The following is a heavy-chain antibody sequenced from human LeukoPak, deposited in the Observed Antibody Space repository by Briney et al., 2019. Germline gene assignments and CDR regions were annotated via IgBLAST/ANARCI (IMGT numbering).Heavy chain of an antibody. Sequence: GGSLRLSCAASGFTFDDYAMHWVRQAPGKGLDWVSTISGSGDSTYYADSVKGRFTISRDNAKNSLYLQMNSLRAEDTAVYYCARADSGSYADWGQGTLVTVSS. D-gene: IGHD1-26*01. J-gene: IGHJ4*02. CDR1: GFTFDDYA. V-gene: IGHV3-23*01. CDR2: ISGSGDST. CDR3: ARADSGSYAD.